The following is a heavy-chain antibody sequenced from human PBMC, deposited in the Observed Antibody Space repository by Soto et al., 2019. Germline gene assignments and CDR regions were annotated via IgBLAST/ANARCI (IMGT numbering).Heavy chain of an antibody. CDR2: ISAYNGNT. Sequence: QVQLVQSGAEVKKPGASVKVSCKASGYTFTSYAISWVRQAPGQGLEWMGWISAYNGNTKYAQKVQGRVTMTTDTSTSTAYMDLRSLRSDDTAVYYYARDVNSGTFDYWGQGTLLTVSS. D-gene: IGHD3-10*01. V-gene: IGHV1-18*01. CDR1: GYTFTSYA. J-gene: IGHJ4*02. CDR3: ARDVNSGTFDY.